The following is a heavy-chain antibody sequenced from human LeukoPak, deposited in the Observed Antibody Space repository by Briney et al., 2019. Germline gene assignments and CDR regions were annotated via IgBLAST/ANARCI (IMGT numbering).Heavy chain of an antibody. V-gene: IGHV3-9*01. CDR2: ISWNSGSI. CDR3: AKDTTREFGELPDYYYYYGMDV. CDR1: GFTLDDYA. D-gene: IGHD3-10*01. J-gene: IGHJ6*02. Sequence: GGSLRLSCAASGFTLDDYAMHWVRQAPGKGLEWVSGISWNSGSIGYADSVKGRFTISRDNAKNSLYLQMNSLRAEDTALYYCAKDTTREFGELPDYYYYYGMDVWGQGTTVTVSS.